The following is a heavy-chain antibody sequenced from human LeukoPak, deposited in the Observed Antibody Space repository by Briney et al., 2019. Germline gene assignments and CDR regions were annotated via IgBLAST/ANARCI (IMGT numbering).Heavy chain of an antibody. D-gene: IGHD6-19*01. CDR1: GYTFTSYY. CDR3: ARGPWAVAGNSLNWFDP. J-gene: IGHJ5*02. CDR2: INPSGGST. Sequence: ASVKVSCKASGYTFTSYYMHWVRQAPGQGLEWMGIINPSGGSTSYAQKFQGRVTMTRDTSTSTVYMELSSLRSEDTAVYYCARGPWAVAGNSLNWFDPWGQGTLVTVSS. V-gene: IGHV1-46*01.